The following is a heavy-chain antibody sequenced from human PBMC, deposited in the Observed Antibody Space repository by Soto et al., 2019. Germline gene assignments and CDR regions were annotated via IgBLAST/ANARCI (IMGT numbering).Heavy chain of an antibody. J-gene: IGHJ5*02. CDR1: GGSTSCGAYY. V-gene: IGHV4-30-4*08. CDR3: ARVIKGWFDP. Sequence: TLGFACIVSGGSTSCGAYYWSWIRQPPGKGLEWIGYIYYSGSTYYNPSLKSRVTISVDTSKKQFSLKLSSMTAADTAVYYCARVIKGWFDPWGQGTMVTVSS. CDR2: IYYSGST.